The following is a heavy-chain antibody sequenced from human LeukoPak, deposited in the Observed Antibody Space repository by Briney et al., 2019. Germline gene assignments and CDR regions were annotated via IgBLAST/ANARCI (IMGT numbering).Heavy chain of an antibody. CDR3: ARAQPILTIYGDRNFDY. J-gene: IGHJ4*02. CDR2: ISAYNGNT. Sequence: ASVKVSCKASGYTFTSYGISWVRQAPGQGLEWMGWISAYNGNTNYAQKLQGRVTMTTDTSTSTAYMELRSLRSDDTAVYYCARAQPILTIYGDRNFDYWGQGTLVTVSS. V-gene: IGHV1-18*01. CDR1: GYTFTSYG. D-gene: IGHD4-17*01.